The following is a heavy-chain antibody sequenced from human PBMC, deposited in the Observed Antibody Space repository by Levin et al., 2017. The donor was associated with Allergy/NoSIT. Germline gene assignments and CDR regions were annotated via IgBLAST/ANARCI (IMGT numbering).Heavy chain of an antibody. V-gene: IGHV3-66*01. CDR2: IYRGGNT. J-gene: IGHJ3*02. CDR3: ARDEESDGFDAFDI. D-gene: IGHD3-10*01. CDR1: GFSVSDNY. Sequence: GESLKISCAASGFSVSDNYMSWVRQAPGKGLEWVSAIYRGGNTYYADSVKDRFIVSRDNSMNTLYLQLNSLRAEDTAVYYCARDEESDGFDAFDIWGQGTMVTVSS.